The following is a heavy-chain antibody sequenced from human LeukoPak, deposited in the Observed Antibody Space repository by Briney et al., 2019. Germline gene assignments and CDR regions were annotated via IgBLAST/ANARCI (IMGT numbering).Heavy chain of an antibody. CDR2: FDPEDGET. CDR1: GYTLTELS. D-gene: IGHD1-1*01. V-gene: IGHV1-24*01. J-gene: IGHJ6*03. CDR3: ATYNWNTFDYYYMDV. Sequence: ASVKVSCKVSGYTLTELSMHWVRQAPGKGLEWMGGFDPEDGETIYAQKFQGRVTMTEDTSTDTAYMELSSLRSEDTAVYYRATYNWNTFDYYYMDVWGKGTTVTVSS.